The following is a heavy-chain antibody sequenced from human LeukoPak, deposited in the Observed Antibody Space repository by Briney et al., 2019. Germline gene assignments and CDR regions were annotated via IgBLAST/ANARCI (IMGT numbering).Heavy chain of an antibody. Sequence: SETLSLTCTVSGGSISSYYWSWIRRPPGKGLEWIGYIYYSGSTNYNPSLKSRVTISVDTSKNQFSLKLSSVTAADTAVYYCARDRGSSEVYYYYYGMDVWGQGTTVTVSS. V-gene: IGHV4-59*01. CDR3: ARDRGSSEVYYYYYGMDV. CDR2: IYYSGST. J-gene: IGHJ6*02. CDR1: GGSISSYY. D-gene: IGHD6-6*01.